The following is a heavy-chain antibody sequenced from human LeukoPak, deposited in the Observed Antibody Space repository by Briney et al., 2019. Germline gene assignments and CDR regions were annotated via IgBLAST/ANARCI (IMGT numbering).Heavy chain of an antibody. J-gene: IGHJ4*02. CDR1: GFTFSSYS. V-gene: IGHV3-21*01. CDR2: ISSSSSYI. Sequence: PGGSLRLSCAASGFTFSSYSMNWVRQAPGKGLEWVSSISSSSSYIYYADSVKGRFTISRDNAKNSLYLQMNSLRAEDTAVYYCARDELCSSGWSHFDYWGQGTLVTVSS. D-gene: IGHD6-19*01. CDR3: ARDELCSSGWSHFDY.